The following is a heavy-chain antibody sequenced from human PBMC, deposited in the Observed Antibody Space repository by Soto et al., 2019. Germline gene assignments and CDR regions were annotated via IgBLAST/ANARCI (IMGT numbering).Heavy chain of an antibody. CDR3: ARDSVAAAGTIWIDP. D-gene: IGHD6-13*01. Sequence: ASVKVSCKASGGTFSIYSISWVRQAPGQGLEWMGGIIPIFGTANYAQKFQGRVTITADESTSTAYMELSSLRSEDTAVYYCARDSVAAAGTIWIDPWGQGTLVSVSS. J-gene: IGHJ5*02. CDR2: IIPIFGTA. CDR1: GGTFSIYS. V-gene: IGHV1-69*13.